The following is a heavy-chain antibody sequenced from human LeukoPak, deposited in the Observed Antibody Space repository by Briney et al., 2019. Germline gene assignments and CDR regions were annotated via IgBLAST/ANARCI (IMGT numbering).Heavy chain of an antibody. J-gene: IGHJ4*02. CDR2: ISSSGSTI. CDR3: ARGTWIQLWSHLDY. V-gene: IGHV3-48*03. Sequence: HAGGSLRLSCAASGFTFSSYEMNWVRQAPGKGLEWVSYISSSGSTIYYADSVKGRFTISRDNAKNSLYLQMNSLRDEDTAVYYCARGTWIQLWSHLDYWGQGTLVTVSS. D-gene: IGHD5-18*01. CDR1: GFTFSSYE.